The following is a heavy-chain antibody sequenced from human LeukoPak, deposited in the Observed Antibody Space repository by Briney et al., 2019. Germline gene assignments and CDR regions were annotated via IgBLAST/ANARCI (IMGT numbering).Heavy chain of an antibody. D-gene: IGHD3-16*02. CDR3: ARDGDDYVWGSYRNSNWFDP. J-gene: IGHJ5*02. Sequence: PGRYLRLYCAASGFTLSSYGMHWVRQAPGKGLEWVTVIWYDGSNKYYADSVKGRFTISRDISKNTLYLQMNSLRAEDTAVYYCARDGDDYVWGSYRNSNWFDPWGQGTLVTVSS. CDR2: IWYDGSNK. V-gene: IGHV3-33*01. CDR1: GFTLSSYG.